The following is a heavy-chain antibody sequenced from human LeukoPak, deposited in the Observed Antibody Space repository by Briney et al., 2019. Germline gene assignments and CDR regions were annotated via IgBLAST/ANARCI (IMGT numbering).Heavy chain of an antibody. CDR3: ARGRTWIQLWFGNWFDP. CDR2: INHGGST. Sequence: SETLSLTCAVYGGSFSGYYWSWIRQPPGKGLEWIGEINHGGSTNYNPSLKSRVTISVDTSKNQFSLKLSSVTAADTAVYYCARGRTWIQLWFGNWFDPWGQGTLVTVSS. D-gene: IGHD5-18*01. J-gene: IGHJ5*02. V-gene: IGHV4-34*01. CDR1: GGSFSGYY.